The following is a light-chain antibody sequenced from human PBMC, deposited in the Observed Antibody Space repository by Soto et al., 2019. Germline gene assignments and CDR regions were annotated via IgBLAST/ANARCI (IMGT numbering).Light chain of an antibody. V-gene: IGLV2-8*01. Sequence: QSALTQPPSASGSPGQSVTISCTGTSSDVGGYNYVSWYQQHPGRAPKLMIYEVSKRPSGVPDRFSGSKSGNTASLTVSGLQPEDEADYYCSSYAGSSNLGVXGGGTKVTVL. CDR2: EVS. CDR3: SSYAGSSNLGV. J-gene: IGLJ2*01. CDR1: SSDVGGYNY.